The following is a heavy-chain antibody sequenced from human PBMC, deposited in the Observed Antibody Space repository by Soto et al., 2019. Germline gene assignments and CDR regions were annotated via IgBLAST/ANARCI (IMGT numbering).Heavy chain of an antibody. J-gene: IGHJ3*02. CDR2: IKQDGSEK. Sequence: GGSLRLSCAAYGFTFSSYWMSWVRQAPGKGLERVTNIKQDGSEKYYVDSVKGRFTISRDNAKNSLYLQMNSLRAEDTAVYYCAREDLWSGYYYAEFRAFDIWGQGTMVTVSS. CDR3: AREDLWSGYYYAEFRAFDI. D-gene: IGHD3-22*01. V-gene: IGHV3-7*01. CDR1: GFTFSSYW.